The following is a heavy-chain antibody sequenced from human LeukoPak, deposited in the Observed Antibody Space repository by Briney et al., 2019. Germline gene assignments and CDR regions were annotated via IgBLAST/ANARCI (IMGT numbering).Heavy chain of an antibody. CDR3: ASIEYSSSSGSLT. CDR2: IYYSGST. J-gene: IGHJ4*02. D-gene: IGHD6-6*01. CDR1: GGSISSSSYY. V-gene: IGHV4-39*07. Sequence: PSETLSLTCTVSGGSISSSSYYWGWIRQPPGKGLEWIGSIYYSGSTYYNPSLKSRVTISVDTSKNQFSLKLSSVTAADTAVYYCASIEYSSSSGSLTWGQGTLVTVSS.